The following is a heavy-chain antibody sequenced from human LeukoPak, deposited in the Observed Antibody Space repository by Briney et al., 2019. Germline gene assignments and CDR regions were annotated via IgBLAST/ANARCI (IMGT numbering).Heavy chain of an antibody. Sequence: GGSLRLSCAASGLTFSSHSMNWVRQAPGKGLEWISHIRSSSSTRTTYYADSVKGRFTISRDDATNSLYLQMNSLRGEDTAVYYCASWAGTTAGFSGPFDFWGQGTLVTVSS. D-gene: IGHD6-25*01. CDR1: GLTFSSHS. CDR3: ASWAGTTAGFSGPFDF. CDR2: IRSSSSTR. J-gene: IGHJ4*02. V-gene: IGHV3-48*01.